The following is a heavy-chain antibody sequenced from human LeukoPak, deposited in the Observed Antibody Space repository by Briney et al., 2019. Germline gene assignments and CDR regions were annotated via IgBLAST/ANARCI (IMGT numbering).Heavy chain of an antibody. CDR2: TRNKANSYTT. CDR1: GFTFSDHY. CDR3: ARGRCSSTSCYPIWFDP. Sequence: PGGSLRLSCAASGFTFSDHYMDWVRQAPGKGLEWVGRTRNKANSYTTEYAASVKGRFTISRDDSKNSLYLQMNSLKTEDTAVYYCARGRCSSTSCYPIWFDPWGQGTLVTASS. J-gene: IGHJ5*02. V-gene: IGHV3-72*01. D-gene: IGHD2-2*01.